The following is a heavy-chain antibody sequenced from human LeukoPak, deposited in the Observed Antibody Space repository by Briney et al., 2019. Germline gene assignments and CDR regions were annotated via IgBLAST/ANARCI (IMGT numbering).Heavy chain of an antibody. CDR1: GFSVSNNY. D-gene: IGHD3-10*01. CDR3: ARETGFGELFPQCMDV. V-gene: IGHV3-53*01. Sequence: PGGSLRLSCAVSGFSVSNNYVSWVRQAPGKGLEWVSVIYSNTDSYYADSVRGRFTISRDNSMNTVYLQMNSLTAEDTAVYYCARETGFGELFPQCMDVWGQGTTVTVSS. CDR2: IYSNTDS. J-gene: IGHJ6*02.